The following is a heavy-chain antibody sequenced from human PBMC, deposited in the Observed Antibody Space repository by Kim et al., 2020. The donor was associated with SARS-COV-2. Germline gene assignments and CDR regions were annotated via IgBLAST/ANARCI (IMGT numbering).Heavy chain of an antibody. D-gene: IGHD2-21*01. V-gene: IGHV4-39*01. J-gene: IGHJ5*02. CDR1: GGSISSSSHY. CDR3: ARQSYSGRAFYHRLDP. Sequence: SETLSLTCTVSGGSISSSSHYWGWIRQPPGKGLEWIASIYYDGSTFYNPPLKSRVTMSVDTSKNQFSLKLSSVTAGDTAVYYCARQSYSGRAFYHRLDPWGQGTLVTVSS. CDR2: IYYDGST.